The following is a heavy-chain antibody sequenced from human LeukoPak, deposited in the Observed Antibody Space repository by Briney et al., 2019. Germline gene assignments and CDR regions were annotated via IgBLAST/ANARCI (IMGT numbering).Heavy chain of an antibody. CDR3: ARASIAARYYYYYYMDV. D-gene: IGHD6-6*01. CDR2: IYHSGST. CDR1: GSGYSISGGYY. V-gene: IGHV4-38-2*02. Sequence: PSETVSLTCTVSGSGYSISGGYYWGWIRQRPGKGLEWIGSIYHSGSTYYNPSLKSRVTISLDMSKNQFSLKLSSVTAADTAVYYCARASIAARYYYYYYMDVWGKGTTVTVSS. J-gene: IGHJ6*03.